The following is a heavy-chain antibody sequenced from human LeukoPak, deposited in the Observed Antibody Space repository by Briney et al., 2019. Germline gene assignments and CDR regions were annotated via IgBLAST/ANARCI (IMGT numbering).Heavy chain of an antibody. D-gene: IGHD2-2*01. CDR2: IIPIFGTA. Sequence: SVKVSCKASGGTFNSYAISWVRQAPGQGLEWMGGIIPIFGTANYAQKFQGRVTITTDESTSTAYMELSSLRSEDTAVYYCARARSCSSTSCSHFDYWGQGTLVTVSS. J-gene: IGHJ4*02. CDR3: ARARSCSSTSCSHFDY. V-gene: IGHV1-69*05. CDR1: GGTFNSYA.